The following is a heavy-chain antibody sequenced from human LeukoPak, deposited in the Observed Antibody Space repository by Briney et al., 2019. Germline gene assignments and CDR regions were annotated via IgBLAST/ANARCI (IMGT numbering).Heavy chain of an antibody. CDR1: GGSIDSYY. CDR3: ARVYQSAEYYFDY. J-gene: IGHJ4*02. V-gene: IGHV4-59*01. D-gene: IGHD2-2*01. Sequence: SETLSLTCTVSGGSIDSYYWSWIRQPPGKGLEWIGYIYYTGSTGYHPSLKSRVTISLDTSKNQFSLKLTSVTAADAAVYYCARVYQSAEYYFDYWGQGNLVSVSS. CDR2: IYYTGST.